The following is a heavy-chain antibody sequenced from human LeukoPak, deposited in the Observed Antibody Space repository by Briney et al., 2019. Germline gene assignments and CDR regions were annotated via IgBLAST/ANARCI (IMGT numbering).Heavy chain of an antibody. CDR1: GGSISSYY. CDR3: ATTTVTTHYYYYTDV. Sequence: PSETLSLTCTVSGGSISSYYWSWIRQPPGKGLEWIGYIYYSGSTNYNPSLKSRVTISVDTSKNQFSLKLSSVTAADTAVYYCATTTVTTHYYYYTDVWGKGTTVTVSS. V-gene: IGHV4-59*01. CDR2: IYYSGST. D-gene: IGHD4-17*01. J-gene: IGHJ6*03.